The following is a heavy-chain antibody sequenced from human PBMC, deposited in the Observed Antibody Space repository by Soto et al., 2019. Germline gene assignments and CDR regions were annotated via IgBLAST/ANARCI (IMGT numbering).Heavy chain of an antibody. Sequence: EVQLLESGGDLVQPGGSLRLSCAASGFAFSSYAMSWVRQAPGKGLEWVSTISGSGVMTYFADSVKGRFTISRDNSKNTLYLQMNSLRAEDTAVYYCAKVVYDSSGDYQRHYYYYAMDVWGQGTTVTVSS. J-gene: IGHJ6*02. CDR3: AKVVYDSSGDYQRHYYYYAMDV. CDR2: ISGSGVMT. V-gene: IGHV3-23*01. D-gene: IGHD3-22*01. CDR1: GFAFSSYA.